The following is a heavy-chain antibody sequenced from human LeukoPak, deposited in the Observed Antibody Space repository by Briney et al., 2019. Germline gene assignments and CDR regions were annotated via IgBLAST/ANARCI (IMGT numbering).Heavy chain of an antibody. CDR2: FDPEDGET. CDR3: ATVSCCGGKSFEY. D-gene: IGHD2-15*01. Sequence: ASVKVPCKVSGYTLTELSMHWVRQAPGKGLEWMGGFDPEDGETIYAQKFQGRVTMTEDTSTDTAYMELSGLRSEDTAVYYCATVSCCGGKSFEYWGQGTLVTVSS. J-gene: IGHJ4*02. V-gene: IGHV1-24*01. CDR1: GYTLTELS.